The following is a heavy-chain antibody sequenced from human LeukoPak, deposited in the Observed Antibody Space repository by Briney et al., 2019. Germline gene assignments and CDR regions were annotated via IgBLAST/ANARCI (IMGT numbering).Heavy chain of an antibody. Sequence: GGSLRLSCAASGFIFSTFGMHWARRAPGKGREGVAVIWNDGSKKFYAESVKGRFTISRDNSQNTLYLQMNRLRAEDTAVYYCGRDSLGGDYWGQGTLVTVSS. CDR3: GRDSLGGDY. V-gene: IGHV3-33*08. CDR2: IWNDGSKK. J-gene: IGHJ4*02. D-gene: IGHD3-16*01. CDR1: GFIFSTFG.